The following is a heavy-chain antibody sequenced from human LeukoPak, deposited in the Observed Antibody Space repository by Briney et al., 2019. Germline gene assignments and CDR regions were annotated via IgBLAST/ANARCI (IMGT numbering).Heavy chain of an antibody. CDR2: INTNSGGT. D-gene: IGHD1-26*01. Sequence: ASVKVSCKASGYTFTGYYMHWVRQAPGQGLEWMGWINTNSGGTNYVQKFQGSGTMTRDTTISTASMVLIRLRTADNAVYYFSGTVGATSYFDYWGQGDLGTASS. V-gene: IGHV1-2*02. CDR1: GYTFTGYY. J-gene: IGHJ4*02. CDR3: SGTVGATSYFDY.